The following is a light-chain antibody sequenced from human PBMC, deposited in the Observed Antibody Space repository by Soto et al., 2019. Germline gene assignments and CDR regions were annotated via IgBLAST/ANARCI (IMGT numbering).Light chain of an antibody. V-gene: IGKV1D-8*03. J-gene: IGKJ5*01. CDR3: QQFNNYPLT. CDR1: QGISSY. Sequence: ICMTQSPSLLSASTGDRVTISFRMSQGISSYLAWYQQKPGKAPELLIYDASSLESGVPSRFSGSGSGTDFTLTISSLQPEDFATYYCQQFNNYPLTFGQGTRLEIK. CDR2: DAS.